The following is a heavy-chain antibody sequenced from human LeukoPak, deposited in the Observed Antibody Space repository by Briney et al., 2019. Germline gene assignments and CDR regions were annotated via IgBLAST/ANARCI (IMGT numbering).Heavy chain of an antibody. Sequence: SVKVSCKASGYTFTSYDINWVRQATGQGLEWMGWMNPNSGNTGYARKFQGRVTMTRNTSISTAYMELSSLRSEDTAVYYCARGSYDYVWGSYRLGDYWGQGTLVTVSS. CDR1: GYTFTSYD. CDR2: MNPNSGNT. J-gene: IGHJ4*02. V-gene: IGHV1-8*01. CDR3: ARGSYDYVWGSYRLGDY. D-gene: IGHD3-16*02.